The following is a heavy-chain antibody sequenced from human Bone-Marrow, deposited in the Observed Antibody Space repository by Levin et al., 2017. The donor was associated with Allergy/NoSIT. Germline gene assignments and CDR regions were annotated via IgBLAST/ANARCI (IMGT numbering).Heavy chain of an antibody. CDR3: ARDRMVRAVIKHWFDP. CDR2: INNSGST. CDR1: GDSISRGDYY. V-gene: IGHV4-31*03. Sequence: RPSETLSLTCTVSGDSISRGDYYWTWIRQHPGTGLEWIGYINNSGSTYYNPSLKSRVTMSVDTSKNQFSLRLNSVTAADTAMYFCARDRMVRAVIKHWFDPWGQGTLVTVSS. D-gene: IGHD3-10*01. J-gene: IGHJ5*02.